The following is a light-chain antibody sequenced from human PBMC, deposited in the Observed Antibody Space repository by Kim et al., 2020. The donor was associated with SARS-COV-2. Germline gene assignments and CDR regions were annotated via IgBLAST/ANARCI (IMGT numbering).Light chain of an antibody. CDR1: TGAVTSGHY. Sequence: GGTVTLTCGSSTGAVTSGHYSYWFQQKPGQAPRTLIYHTSNKLSWTPARFSGSLLGDKAALTLSGAQPEDEAEYYCLLSYGGSRVFGGGTRLTVL. J-gene: IGLJ2*01. CDR3: LLSYGGSRV. CDR2: HTS. V-gene: IGLV7-46*01.